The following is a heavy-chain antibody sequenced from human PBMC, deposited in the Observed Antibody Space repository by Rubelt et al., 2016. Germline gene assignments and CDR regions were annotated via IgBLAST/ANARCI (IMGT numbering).Heavy chain of an antibody. CDR2: ISYDVVNK. J-gene: IGHJ6*02. CDR3: ARVLYGWDYYYYGMDV. V-gene: IGHV3-30*04. D-gene: IGHD3-10*01. CDR1: GFTFSSYA. Sequence: VQLVESGGGVVQPGRSLRLSCADSGFTFSSYAMHWVRQAPGKGLEWVAVISYDVVNKFYADSVRGQFTISRDNTKDSLYLQMNSLRAEDTAVYYCARVLYGWDYYYYGMDVWGQGTTVTVSS.